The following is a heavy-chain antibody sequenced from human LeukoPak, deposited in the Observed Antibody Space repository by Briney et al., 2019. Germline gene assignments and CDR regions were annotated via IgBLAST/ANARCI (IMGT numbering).Heavy chain of an antibody. CDR3: ARDTEDFDY. CDR1: GYTFTSYY. CDR2: INPSGGSA. J-gene: IGHJ4*02. Sequence: ASVTVSCKASGYTFTSYYIHWVRQAPGQGREWMGIINPSGGSATYAQKFQGRVTMTRDTSTSTVYMELSSLRSEDTAVYYCARDTEDFDYWGQGTLVTVSS. V-gene: IGHV1-46*01.